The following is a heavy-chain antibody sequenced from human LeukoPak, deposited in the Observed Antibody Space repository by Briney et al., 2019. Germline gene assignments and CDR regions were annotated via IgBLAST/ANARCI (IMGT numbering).Heavy chain of an antibody. CDR2: IYHSGSS. J-gene: IGHJ5*02. CDR1: GYSIRSGYY. D-gene: IGHD6-19*01. CDR3: ARGSIAVAGYVWFDP. V-gene: IGHV4-38-2*01. Sequence: SETLSLTCAVSGYSIRSGYYWGWIRQPPGKGLEWIGSIYHSGSSYYNPSLKSRVTISVDTSKNQFSLKLSSVTAADTAVYYCARGSIAVAGYVWFDPWGQGTLVTVSS.